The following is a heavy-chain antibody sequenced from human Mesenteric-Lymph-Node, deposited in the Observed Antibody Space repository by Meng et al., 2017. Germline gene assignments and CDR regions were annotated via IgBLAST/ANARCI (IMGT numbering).Heavy chain of an antibody. J-gene: IGHJ4*02. CDR3: ARGGGCSSSSCDLDY. D-gene: IGHD2-2*01. CDR2: IYHSGST. V-gene: IGHV4-4*02. Sequence: QVQLQQWGAGLLRPSESLSLPRAVSGASIRRGNWWNWVRQPPGKGLEWIGEIYHSGSTNYNPSLKSRVTISVDKSKNQFSLKLSSVTAADTAMYYCARGGGCSSSSCDLDYWGQGVLVTVSS. CDR1: GASIRRGNW.